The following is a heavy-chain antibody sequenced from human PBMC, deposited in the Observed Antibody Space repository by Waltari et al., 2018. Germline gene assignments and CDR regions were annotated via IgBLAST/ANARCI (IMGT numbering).Heavy chain of an antibody. CDR1: GGSISSYY. Sequence: QVQLQESGPGLVKPSETLSLTCTVSGGSISSYYWSWIRQPPGKGLEWIGYIYYSGSTNYNPSLKSRVTISVDTSKNQFSLKLSSVTAADTAVYYCARASSSSRNWFDPWGQGTLVTVSS. CDR2: IYYSGST. J-gene: IGHJ5*02. D-gene: IGHD6-13*01. V-gene: IGHV4-59*01. CDR3: ARASSSSRNWFDP.